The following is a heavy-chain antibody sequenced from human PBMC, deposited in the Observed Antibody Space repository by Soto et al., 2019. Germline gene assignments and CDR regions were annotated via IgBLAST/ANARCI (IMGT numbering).Heavy chain of an antibody. CDR3: ARGSTYYDILTGYQNRFYYYYGMDV. V-gene: IGHV1-69*01. CDR1: GGTFSSYA. J-gene: IGHJ6*02. CDR2: IIPIFGTA. D-gene: IGHD3-9*01. Sequence: VKVSCKASGGTFSSYAISWVRQAPGQGLEWMGGIIPIFGTANYAQKFQGRVTITADESTSTAYMELSSLRSEDTAVYYCARGSTYYDILTGYQNRFYYYYGMDVWGQGTTVTVSS.